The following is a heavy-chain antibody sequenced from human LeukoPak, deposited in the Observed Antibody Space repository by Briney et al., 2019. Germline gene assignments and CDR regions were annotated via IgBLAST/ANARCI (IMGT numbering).Heavy chain of an antibody. V-gene: IGHV4-59*01. J-gene: IGHJ6*02. Sequence: SETLSLTCTVSGGSISSYYWSWIRQPPGKGLEWIGYIYYSGSTNYNPSLKSRVTISVDTSKNQFSLKLSSVTAADTAVYYCARAPHVRYYCYGMDVWGQGTTVTVSS. CDR2: IYYSGST. CDR3: ARAPHVRYYCYGMDV. CDR1: GGSISSYY.